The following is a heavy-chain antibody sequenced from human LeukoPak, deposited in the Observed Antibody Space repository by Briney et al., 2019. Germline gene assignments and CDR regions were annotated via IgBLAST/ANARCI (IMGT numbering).Heavy chain of an antibody. CDR1: RFTFSDYY. CDR3: ARHDFWSGYLPYYYGMDV. Sequence: SGGSLRLSCAASRFTFSDYYMSWIRQAPGKGLEWVSYISSSGSTIYYADSVKGRFTISRDNAKNSLYLQMNSLRAEDTAVYYCARHDFWSGYLPYYYGMDVWGQGTTVTVSS. CDR2: ISSSGSTI. D-gene: IGHD3-3*01. J-gene: IGHJ6*02. V-gene: IGHV3-11*01.